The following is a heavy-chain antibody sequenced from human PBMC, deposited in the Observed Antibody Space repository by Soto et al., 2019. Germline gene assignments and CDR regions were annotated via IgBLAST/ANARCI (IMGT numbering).Heavy chain of an antibody. CDR3: AKDNTPEVKLGSTLADY. CDR2: ISYDGSNK. Sequence: PGGSLRLSCAASGFTFSSYGMHWVRQAPGKGLEWVAVISYDGSNKYYADSVKGRFTISRDNSKNTLYLQMNSLRAEDTAVYYCAKDNTPEVKLGSTLADYWGQGTLVTVSS. D-gene: IGHD6-6*01. V-gene: IGHV3-30*18. J-gene: IGHJ4*02. CDR1: GFTFSSYG.